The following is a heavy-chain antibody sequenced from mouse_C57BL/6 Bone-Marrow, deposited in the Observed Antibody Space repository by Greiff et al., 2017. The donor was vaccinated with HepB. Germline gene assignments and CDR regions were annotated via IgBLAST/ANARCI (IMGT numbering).Heavy chain of an antibody. CDR2: ISSGSSTI. J-gene: IGHJ1*03. CDR3: AKRDYDVRYFDV. D-gene: IGHD2-4*01. V-gene: IGHV5-17*01. Sequence: DVHLVESGGGLVKPGGSLKLSCAASGFTFSDYGMHWVRQAPEKGLEWVAYISSGSSTIYYADTVKGRFTISRDNAKNTLFLQMTSLRSEDTAMYYCAKRDYDVRYFDVWGTGTTVTVSS. CDR1: GFTFSDYG.